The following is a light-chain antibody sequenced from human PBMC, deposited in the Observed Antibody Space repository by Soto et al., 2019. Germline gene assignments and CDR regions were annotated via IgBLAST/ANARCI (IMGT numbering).Light chain of an antibody. CDR3: QQYHSYSVT. V-gene: IGKV1-5*03. CDR1: QSISSW. J-gene: IGKJ1*01. CDR2: KAS. Sequence: IQMTQTPSTLSASVGDRVTITCRASQSISSWLAWYQQIPGKAPKLLIYKASILESGVPSRFSGSGSGTEFTLTISSLQPDDFATYYCQQYHSYSVTFGQGTKVEIK.